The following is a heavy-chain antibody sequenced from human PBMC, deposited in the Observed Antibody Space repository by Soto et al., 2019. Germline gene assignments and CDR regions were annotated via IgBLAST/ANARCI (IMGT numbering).Heavy chain of an antibody. V-gene: IGHV4-34*01. CDR3: ARDRDDYCSSTSCYATAFDI. CDR1: GGSFSGYY. J-gene: IGHJ3*02. Sequence: SETLSLTCAVYGGSFSGYYWSWIRQPPGKGLEWIGEINHSGSTNYNPSLKSRVTISVDTSKNQFSLKLSSVTAADTAVYYCARDRDDYCSSTSCYATAFDIWGQGTMVTVSS. D-gene: IGHD2-2*01. CDR2: INHSGST.